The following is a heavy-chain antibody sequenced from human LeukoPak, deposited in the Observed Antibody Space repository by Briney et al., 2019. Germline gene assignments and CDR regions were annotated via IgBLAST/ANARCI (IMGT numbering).Heavy chain of an antibody. D-gene: IGHD3-22*01. V-gene: IGHV4-34*01. J-gene: IGHJ4*02. Sequence: SETLSLTCAVYGGSFSGYYWSWIRQPPGKGLEWIGEINHSGSTNYNPSLKSRVTISVDTSKNQFSLKLSSVTAADTAVYYCARGVRYDSSGYYYSPYEDYWGQGTLVTASS. CDR1: GGSFSGYY. CDR3: ARGVRYDSSGYYYSPYEDY. CDR2: INHSGST.